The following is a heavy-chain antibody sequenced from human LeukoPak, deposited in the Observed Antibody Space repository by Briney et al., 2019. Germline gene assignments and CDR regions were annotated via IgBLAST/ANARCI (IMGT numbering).Heavy chain of an antibody. J-gene: IGHJ3*02. CDR2: IYCSGST. CDR1: GGSISSYY. V-gene: IGHV4-59*01. CDR3: ARVELRYFDWLFDI. Sequence: SETLSLTCTVSGGSISSYYWSWIRQPPGKGLEWIGYIYCSGSTNYNPSLKSRVTISVDTSKNQFSLKLSSVTAADTAVYYCARVELRYFDWLFDIWGQGTMVTVSS. D-gene: IGHD3-9*01.